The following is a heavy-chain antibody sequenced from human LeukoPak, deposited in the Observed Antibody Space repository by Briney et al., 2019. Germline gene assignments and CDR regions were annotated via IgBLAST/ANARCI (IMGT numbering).Heavy chain of an antibody. CDR3: ARETLDENSAYYPYFDY. J-gene: IGHJ4*02. CDR1: GGSIINTNY. CDR2: VNLQGST. Sequence: SQTLSLTCGVSGGSIINTNYWTWVRQPPGKGLEWIGEVNLQGSTNYNPSLMGRVAISVDTSENHISLQLTSVTAADTAVYYCARETLDENSAYYPYFDYWGQGTLVTVSS. V-gene: IGHV4-4*02. D-gene: IGHD3-22*01.